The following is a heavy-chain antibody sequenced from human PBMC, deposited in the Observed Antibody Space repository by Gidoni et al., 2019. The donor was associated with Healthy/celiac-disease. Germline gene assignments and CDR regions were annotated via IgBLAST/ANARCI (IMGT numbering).Heavy chain of an antibody. Sequence: QVQLVESGGGVVQPGRSLRLSCAASGFPFSSYGMHWVRQAPGKGLEWVAVISYDGSNKYYADSVKGRFTISRDNSKNTLYLQMNSLRAEDTAVYYCAKGRGGKGLKFYFDYWGQGTLVTVSS. CDR3: AKGRGGKGLKFYFDY. D-gene: IGHD1-1*01. J-gene: IGHJ4*02. CDR1: GFPFSSYG. V-gene: IGHV3-30*18. CDR2: ISYDGSNK.